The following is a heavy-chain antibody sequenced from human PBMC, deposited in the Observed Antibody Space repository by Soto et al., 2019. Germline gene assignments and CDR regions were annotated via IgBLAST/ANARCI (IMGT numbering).Heavy chain of an antibody. J-gene: IGHJ4*02. CDR3: ARLAAKYYYDSSGYYGSNDY. V-gene: IGHV1-69*13. D-gene: IGHD3-22*01. CDR1: GGTFSSYA. CDR2: IIPIFGTA. Sequence: ASVKVSCKASGGTFSSYAISWVRQAPGQGLEWMGGIIPIFGTANYAQKFQGRVTITADESTSTAYMELSSLRSEDTAVYYCARLAAKYYYDSSGYYGSNDYWGQGTLVTVSS.